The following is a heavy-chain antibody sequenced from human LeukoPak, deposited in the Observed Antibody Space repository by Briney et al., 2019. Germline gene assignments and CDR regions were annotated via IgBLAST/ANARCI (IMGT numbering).Heavy chain of an antibody. CDR3: ASWDPSYGDYNIDY. J-gene: IGHJ4*02. V-gene: IGHV3-33*01. Sequence: GGSLRLSCAASGFTFSSYGMHWVRQAPGKGLEWVAVIWYDGSNKYYADSVKGRFTISRDNSKNTLYLQMNSLRAEDTAAYYCASWDPSYGDYNIDYWGQGTLVTVSS. D-gene: IGHD4-17*01. CDR1: GFTFSSYG. CDR2: IWYDGSNK.